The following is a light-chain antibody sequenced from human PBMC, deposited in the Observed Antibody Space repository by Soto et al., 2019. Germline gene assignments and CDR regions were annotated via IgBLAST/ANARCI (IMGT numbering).Light chain of an antibody. J-gene: IGLJ1*01. Sequence: HSVPTQPTSVSGSPGQSITISCTGNHNDIGTYDYVSWYQQHPGRAPRLLIHGVTTRPSGISGRFSASKSGLTASLTISGLQPEDEADYYCSSFTSNRIYVFGPGTKVTVL. V-gene: IGLV2-14*03. CDR3: SSFTSNRIYV. CDR2: GVT. CDR1: HNDIGTYDY.